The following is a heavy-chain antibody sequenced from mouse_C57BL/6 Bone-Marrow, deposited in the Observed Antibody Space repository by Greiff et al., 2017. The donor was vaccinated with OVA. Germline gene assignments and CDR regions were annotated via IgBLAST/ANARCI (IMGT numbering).Heavy chain of an antibody. CDR1: GYTFTDYY. J-gene: IGHJ3*01. D-gene: IGHD2-4*01. Sequence: VQLQQSGPELVKPGASVKISCKASGYTFTDYYMNWVKQSHGKSLEWIGDINPNNGGTSYNQKFKGKATLTVDKSSSTAYMELRSLTSEDSAVDYCATELRRAWFAYWGQGTLVTVSA. CDR2: INPNNGGT. CDR3: ATELRRAWFAY. V-gene: IGHV1-26*01.